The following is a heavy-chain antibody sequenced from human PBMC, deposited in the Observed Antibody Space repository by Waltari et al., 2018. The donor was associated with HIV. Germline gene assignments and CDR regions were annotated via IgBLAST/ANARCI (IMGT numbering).Heavy chain of an antibody. CDR1: GFTFRTYR. Sequence: EVQLVESGGGLVKLGGSLRPSCAASGFTFRTYRMHWVRTAPRKGLECVSSISSSSTYIYYADSVKGRFTISRDNAKNSLYLQMNSLRAEDTAVYFCARGTYYYDSSGYYDNLPFDYWGQGTLVTVSS. V-gene: IGHV3-21*01. CDR3: ARGTYYYDSSGYYDNLPFDY. J-gene: IGHJ4*02. D-gene: IGHD3-22*01. CDR2: ISSSSTYI.